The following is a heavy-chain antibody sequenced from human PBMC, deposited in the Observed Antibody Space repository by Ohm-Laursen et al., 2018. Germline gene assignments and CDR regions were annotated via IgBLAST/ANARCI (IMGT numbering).Heavy chain of an antibody. Sequence: SLRLSCTASGFTFTSFWMSWVRQAPGKGLEWVANIKQDGSEKYYVDSVKGRFSISRDNAKNSLYLQMNSLRAEDTAVYYCARGNGEYVYYWGQGTLVTVSS. CDR1: GFTFTSFW. CDR2: IKQDGSEK. D-gene: IGHD2-8*01. CDR3: ARGNGEYVYY. J-gene: IGHJ4*02. V-gene: IGHV3-7*01.